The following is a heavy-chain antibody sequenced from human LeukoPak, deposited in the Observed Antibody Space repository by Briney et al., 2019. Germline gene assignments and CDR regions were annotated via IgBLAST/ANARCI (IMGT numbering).Heavy chain of an antibody. Sequence: HAGGSLRLSCAASGFTFSTYNMNWVRQAPGKGLEWLSYISTSSSTIYYADSVKGRFTISRDNAKNSLYLQMNSLRDEDTAVYYCVRGGFDSWGQGTLVTVSS. D-gene: IGHD2-21*01. CDR1: GFTFSTYN. J-gene: IGHJ1*01. CDR3: VRGGFDS. V-gene: IGHV3-48*02. CDR2: ISTSSSTI.